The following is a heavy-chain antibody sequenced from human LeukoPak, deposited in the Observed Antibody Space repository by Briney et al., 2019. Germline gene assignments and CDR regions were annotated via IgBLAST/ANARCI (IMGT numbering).Heavy chain of an antibody. J-gene: IGHJ5*02. D-gene: IGHD3-22*01. Sequence: SETLSLTCTVSGGSISSSSYYWGWIRQPPGKGLEWIGSIYYSGSTYYNPSLKSRVTISVDTSKNQFSLKLSSVTAADTAVYYCARRGINYYDSSGYYYNWFDPWGQGTLVTVSS. V-gene: IGHV4-39*01. CDR1: GGSISSSSYY. CDR2: IYYSGST. CDR3: ARRGINYYDSSGYYYNWFDP.